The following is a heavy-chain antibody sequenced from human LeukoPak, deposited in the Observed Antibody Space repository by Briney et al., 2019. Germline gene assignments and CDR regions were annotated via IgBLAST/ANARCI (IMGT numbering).Heavy chain of an antibody. D-gene: IGHD1-1*01. CDR1: GGSISSGSYY. CDR3: ARNDGAHGEWHFEL. J-gene: IGHJ2*01. CDR2: IYFSGST. V-gene: IGHV4-61*03. Sequence: TSETLSLTCTVSGGSISSGSYYWSWIRQPPGKGLEWIGYIYFSGSTNYNVSLKSRVNISMDMSKNHFSLKLTSMTAADTAVYYCARNDGAHGEWHFELWGRGTLVSVSS.